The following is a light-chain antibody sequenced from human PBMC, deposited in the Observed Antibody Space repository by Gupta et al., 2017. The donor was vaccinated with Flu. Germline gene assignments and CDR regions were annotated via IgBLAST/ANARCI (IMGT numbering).Light chain of an antibody. CDR3: GTWDTSLRDNRV. CDR2: GND. V-gene: IGLV1-51*02. J-gene: IGLJ3*02. CDR1: ISNIGNNY. Sequence: QPVLTQPPSLSAAAGQRVAISCSGSISNIGNNYVSWYQQMPGTAPKLLIYGNDKRPSGIPDRFSGSKSGTSATLGITGLQTGDEADYFCGTWDTSLRDNRVFGGGTKLTVL.